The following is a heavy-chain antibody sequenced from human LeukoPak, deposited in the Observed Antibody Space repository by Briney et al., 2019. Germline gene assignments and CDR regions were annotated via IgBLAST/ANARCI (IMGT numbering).Heavy chain of an antibody. V-gene: IGHV3-23*01. D-gene: IGHD1-26*01. CDR3: AKDRRWEVQPRDACDI. CDR1: GFTFSSYA. CDR2: ISGSGGTT. Sequence: GGFLRLSCAASGFTFSSYAMSWVRQAPGKGLDWVSGISGSGGTTYFADSVKGRFTISRDNSKNTLYLQMKSLRAEDTAVYYCAKDRRWEVQPRDACDIWGQGTMVTVSS. J-gene: IGHJ3*02.